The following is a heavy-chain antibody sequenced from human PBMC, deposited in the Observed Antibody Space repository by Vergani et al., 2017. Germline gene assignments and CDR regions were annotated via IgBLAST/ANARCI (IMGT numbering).Heavy chain of an antibody. J-gene: IGHJ4*02. D-gene: IGHD5-18*01. CDR1: GFTFDDYG. CDR3: ARDKDTAMATDKFDY. Sequence: EVQLVESGGGVVRPGGSLRLSCAASGFTFDDYGMSWVRQAPGKRLEWVSGINWNGGSTGYADSVKGRFTISRDNAKNSLYLQMNSLRAEDTAVYYCARDKDTAMATDKFDYWGQGTLVTVSS. CDR2: INWNGGST. V-gene: IGHV3-20*04.